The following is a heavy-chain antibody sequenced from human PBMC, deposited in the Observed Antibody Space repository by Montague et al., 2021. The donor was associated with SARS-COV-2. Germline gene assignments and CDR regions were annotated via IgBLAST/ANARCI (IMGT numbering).Heavy chain of an antibody. Sequence: SETLSLTCTVAGGSISSDYYWAWIRQSPGKGLEWIGEIDQSGKTNYNPTLKSRVTISADTSKSQFSLKLNSVTAADTAVYYCVRGWGSWFHWGQGTLVTVSS. V-gene: IGHV4-34*01. CDR3: VRGWGSWFH. CDR1: GGSISSDYY. D-gene: IGHD3-16*01. CDR2: IDQSGKT. J-gene: IGHJ4*02.